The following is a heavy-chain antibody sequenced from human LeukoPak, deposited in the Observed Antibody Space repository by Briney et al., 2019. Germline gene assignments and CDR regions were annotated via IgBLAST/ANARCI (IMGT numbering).Heavy chain of an antibody. J-gene: IGHJ4*02. CDR3: ASYCSGGSCLFDY. Sequence: GGSLQISCKGSGYGFTSYWISGGRQMPGKGLEWMGRIDPSDSYTNYSPSFQGHVTISADKSISTAYLQWSSLKASDTAMYYCASYCSGGSCLFDYWGQGTLVTVSS. D-gene: IGHD2-15*01. V-gene: IGHV5-10-1*01. CDR1: GYGFTSYW. CDR2: IDPSDSYT.